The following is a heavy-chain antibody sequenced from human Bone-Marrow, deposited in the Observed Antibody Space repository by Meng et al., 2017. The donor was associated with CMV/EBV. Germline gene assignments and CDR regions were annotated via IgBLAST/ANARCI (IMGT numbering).Heavy chain of an antibody. CDR1: IRSGGYY. Sequence: IRSGGYYWSWIRQHPGKGLEWIGYIYYSGSTYYNPSLKSRVTISVDTSKNQFSLKLSSVTAADTAVYYCARGPSWGVMIVVAPFDYWGQGTLVTVSS. CDR2: IYYSGST. CDR3: ARGPSWGVMIVVAPFDY. V-gene: IGHV4-31*02. J-gene: IGHJ4*02. D-gene: IGHD3-22*01.